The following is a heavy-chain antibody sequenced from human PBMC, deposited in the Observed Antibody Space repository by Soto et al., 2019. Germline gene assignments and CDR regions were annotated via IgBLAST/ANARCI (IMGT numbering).Heavy chain of an antibody. J-gene: IGHJ6*02. Sequence: ASVKVSCKASGYTFTSYAMHWVRQAPGQRLEWMGWINAGNGNTKYSQKFQGRVTITRDTSASTAYMELSSLRSEDTAVYYCATPVPATAIRSYYYYYGMDVWGQGTTVTVSS. CDR2: INAGNGNT. V-gene: IGHV1-3*01. D-gene: IGHD2-2*02. CDR1: GYTFTSYA. CDR3: ATPVPATAIRSYYYYYGMDV.